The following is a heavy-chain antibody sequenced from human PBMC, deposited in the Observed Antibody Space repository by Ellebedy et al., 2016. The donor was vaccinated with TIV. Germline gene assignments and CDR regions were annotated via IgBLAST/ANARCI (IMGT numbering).Heavy chain of an antibody. D-gene: IGHD2-21*02. CDR3: ARDRHVDRGDCLDY. J-gene: IGHJ4*02. CDR1: GFIFNNYG. V-gene: IGHV3-33*01. Sequence: GESLKISCTASGFIFNNYGMHWVRQAPSKGLEWVAFIWYDGSNKYYADSVKGRFTISRDNSQNTLYLHMNSPGVDDTAVYYCARDRHVDRGDCLDYWGQGTLVTVSS. CDR2: IWYDGSNK.